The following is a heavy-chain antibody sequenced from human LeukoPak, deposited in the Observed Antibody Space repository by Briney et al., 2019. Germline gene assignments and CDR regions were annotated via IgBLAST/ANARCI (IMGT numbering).Heavy chain of an antibody. D-gene: IGHD6-13*01. J-gene: IGHJ4*02. CDR3: ARGGYSSRYYYFDY. Sequence: SETLSLTCTVSGGSISSGSYFWSWIRQPAGKGLEWIGRIHTSGSTNYNPSLKSRVTISVDTSKNQFSLKLNSVTAADTAVYYCARGGYSSRYYYFDYWGQGTLVTVSS. CDR1: GGSISSGSYF. CDR2: IHTSGST. V-gene: IGHV4-61*02.